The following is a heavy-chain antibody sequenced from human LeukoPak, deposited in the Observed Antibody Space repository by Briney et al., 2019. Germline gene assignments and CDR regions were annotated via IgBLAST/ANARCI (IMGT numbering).Heavy chain of an antibody. V-gene: IGHV4-39*07. CDR3: ARGLTVVVVAATLSDWFDP. Sequence: SETLSLTCTVSGGSISSSRSYWGWIRQSPGKGLEWIGSSSSSGTTYYNPSLKNRVTMSLDTTNNQFSLRLTSLTAADTAVYYCARGLTVVVVAATLSDWFDPWGQGTLVTVSS. CDR1: GGSISSSRSY. J-gene: IGHJ5*02. D-gene: IGHD2-15*01. CDR2: SSSSGTT.